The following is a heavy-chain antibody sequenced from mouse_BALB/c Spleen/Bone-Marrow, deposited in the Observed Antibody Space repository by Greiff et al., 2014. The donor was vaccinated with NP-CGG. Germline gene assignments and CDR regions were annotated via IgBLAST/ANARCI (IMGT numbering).Heavy chain of an antibody. D-gene: IGHD2-2*01. CDR1: GFTFSSYG. V-gene: IGHV5-6-3*01. J-gene: IGHJ3*01. Sequence: EVNVVESGGGLVQPGGSLKLSCAASGFTFSSYGMSWVRQTPDKRLEMIATINVNGDTTYHPDSVKGRFTISRDNVKNTLYLQMSSLKSEDTAMYYCARGYGYSSWFAYWGQGTLVTVSA. CDR2: INVNGDTT. CDR3: ARGYGYSSWFAY.